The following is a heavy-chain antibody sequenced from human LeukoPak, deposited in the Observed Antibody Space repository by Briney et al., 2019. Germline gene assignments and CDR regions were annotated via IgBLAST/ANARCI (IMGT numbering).Heavy chain of an antibody. D-gene: IGHD3-22*01. V-gene: IGHV3-23*01. CDR1: GFTFSSYA. Sequence: PGGSLRLSCAASGFTFSSYAMSWVRQAPGKGLEWVSAISGSGGSTYYADSVKGRFTISRDNSKNTLYLQMNSLRAEDTAVYYCAKVPFAWSYDSSGYYYFDYWGQGTLVTVSS. CDR3: AKVPFAWSYDSSGYYYFDY. J-gene: IGHJ4*02. CDR2: ISGSGGST.